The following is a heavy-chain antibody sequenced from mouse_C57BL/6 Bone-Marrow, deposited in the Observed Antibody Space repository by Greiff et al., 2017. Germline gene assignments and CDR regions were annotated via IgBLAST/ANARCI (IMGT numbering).Heavy chain of an antibody. V-gene: IGHV14-4*01. Sequence: VQLKQSGAELVRPGASVKLSCTASGFNIKDDYMHWVKQRPEQGLEWIGWIDPENGDTEYASKFQGKATLTADTSSNTAYLQLSSLTTEDTAVXYGTSGELRLRYAYWGQGTLVTVSA. CDR3: TSGELRLRYAY. CDR2: IDPENGDT. J-gene: IGHJ3*01. D-gene: IGHD3-2*02. CDR1: GFNIKDDY.